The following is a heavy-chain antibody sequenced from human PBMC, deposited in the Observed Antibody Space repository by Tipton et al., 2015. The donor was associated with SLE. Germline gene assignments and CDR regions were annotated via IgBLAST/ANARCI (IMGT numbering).Heavy chain of an antibody. CDR1: GFTFSSYS. CDR2: IRSKAYGGTT. CDR3: TRGDIVPY. Sequence: LSLTCAASGFTFSSYSMNWVRQAPGKGLEWVGFIRSKAYGGTTEYAASVKGRFTISRDDSKSIAYLQMNSLKTEDTAVYYCTRGDIVPYWGQGTLVTVSS. V-gene: IGHV3-49*04. D-gene: IGHD2-15*01. J-gene: IGHJ4*02.